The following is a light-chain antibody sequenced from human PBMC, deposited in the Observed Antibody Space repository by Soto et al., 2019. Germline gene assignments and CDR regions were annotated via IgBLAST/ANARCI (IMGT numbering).Light chain of an antibody. CDR1: QSTNNY. CDR2: ATS. Sequence: IQMTQSPPSLSASVGDRVIITCRASQSTNNYVNWYQQKPGKAPKLLIYATSILQGGVQPRFRGSGSETDYTLTNTSLQPEDFGTYYGQQSFKTPLTFGAGTNVEIK. CDR3: QQSFKTPLT. V-gene: IGKV1-39*01. J-gene: IGKJ4*01.